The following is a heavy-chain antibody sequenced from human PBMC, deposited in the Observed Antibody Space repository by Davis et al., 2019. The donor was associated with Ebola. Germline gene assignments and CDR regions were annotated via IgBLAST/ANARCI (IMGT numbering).Heavy chain of an antibody. V-gene: IGHV3-7*01. J-gene: IGHJ3*01. Sequence: PGGSLRLSCAASGFTFNKYWMHWVRQAPGKGLEWVASIKQDGSEMSYVDSVKGQFTISRDNARNSLYLDMNSLRAEDTAVFYCARSRDGAADVWGQGTVVTVAS. CDR2: IKQDGSEM. D-gene: IGHD4-17*01. CDR3: ARSRDGAADV. CDR1: GFTFNKYW.